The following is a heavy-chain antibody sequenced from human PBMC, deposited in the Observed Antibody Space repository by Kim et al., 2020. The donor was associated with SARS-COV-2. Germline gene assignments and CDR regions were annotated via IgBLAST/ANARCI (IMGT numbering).Heavy chain of an antibody. J-gene: IGHJ5*02. CDR3: AKNPGYTTTPES. CDR2: T. D-gene: IGHD5-18*01. Sequence: TYYADFVKGRFTISRDNSKNTLYWEMNYLRAEDTAIYYCAKNPGYTTTPESWGQGTLVTVSS. V-gene: IGHV3-23*01.